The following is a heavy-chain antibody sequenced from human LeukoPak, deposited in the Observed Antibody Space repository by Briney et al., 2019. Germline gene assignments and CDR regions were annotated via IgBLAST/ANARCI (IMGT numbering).Heavy chain of an antibody. CDR3: ARDQSTGSSSSVDP. J-gene: IGHJ5*02. Sequence: SETLSLTCTVSGGSISSYYWSWIRQPAGKGLEWIGRIYTSGSTNYNPSLKSRVTMSVDTSKNQFSLKLSSATAADTAVYYCARDQSTGSSSSVDPWGQGTLVTVSS. CDR2: IYTSGST. CDR1: GGSISSYY. D-gene: IGHD6-6*01. V-gene: IGHV4-4*07.